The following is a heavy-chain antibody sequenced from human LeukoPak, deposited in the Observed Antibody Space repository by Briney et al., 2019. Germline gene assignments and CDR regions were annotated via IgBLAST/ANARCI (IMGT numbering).Heavy chain of an antibody. CDR1: GLSFDEYA. D-gene: IGHD2-2*01. Sequence: GGSLRLSCATSGLSFDEYAMHWVRQAPGKGLEWVSLISGDGSRTYYADSVKGRFTISRDNSENSLYLQMNSLRTEDTALYYYTKDRYCTTSSCPLDYWGQGTLVTVSS. CDR2: ISGDGSRT. V-gene: IGHV3-43*02. J-gene: IGHJ4*02. CDR3: TKDRYCTTSSCPLDY.